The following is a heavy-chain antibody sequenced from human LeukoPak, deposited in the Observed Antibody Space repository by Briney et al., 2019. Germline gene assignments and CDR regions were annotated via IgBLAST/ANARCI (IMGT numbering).Heavy chain of an antibody. D-gene: IGHD1-1*01. CDR2: INHSGST. J-gene: IGHJ4*02. Sequence: SETLSLTCAVYSGSFSGYYWSWIRQPPGKGLEWIGEINHSGSTNYNPSLKSRVTISVDTSKNQFSLKLSSVTAADTAVYYCARGWHNWNDAGIDYWGQGTLVTVSS. CDR1: SGSFSGYY. CDR3: ARGWHNWNDAGIDY. V-gene: IGHV4-34*01.